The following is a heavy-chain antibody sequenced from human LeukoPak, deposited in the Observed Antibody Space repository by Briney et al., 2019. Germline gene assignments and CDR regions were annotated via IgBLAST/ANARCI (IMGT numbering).Heavy chain of an antibody. J-gene: IGHJ4*02. D-gene: IGHD3-10*01. CDR1: GYTFTSYG. CDR2: ISAYNGNT. CDR3: ARADYYGSGSYYPFDC. V-gene: IGHV1-18*01. Sequence: ASVKVSCKASGYTFTSYGISWVRQAPGQGLEWMGWISAYNGNTNYAQKLQGRVTMTTDTSTSTAYMELRSLRSDDTAVYYCARADYYGSGSYYPFDCWGQGTLVTVSS.